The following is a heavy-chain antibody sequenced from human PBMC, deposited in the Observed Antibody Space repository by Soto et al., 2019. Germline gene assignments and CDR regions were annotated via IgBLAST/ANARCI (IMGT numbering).Heavy chain of an antibody. Sequence: EVQLLESGGGLVQPGGSLRLSCAASGFTFSSDSMTWVRQAPGKGLEWVSGISGHGGSAYYADSVKGRFTISRDKSKNTLSLQMDSLRAEDTAVYYCAKDLTHWEQRDHWLQGTLVTVSS. V-gene: IGHV3-23*01. CDR3: AKDLTHWEQRDH. J-gene: IGHJ4*02. CDR2: ISGHGGSA. CDR1: GFTFSSDS. D-gene: IGHD1-26*01.